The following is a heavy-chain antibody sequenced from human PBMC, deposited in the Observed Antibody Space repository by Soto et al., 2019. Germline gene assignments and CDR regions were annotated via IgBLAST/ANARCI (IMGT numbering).Heavy chain of an antibody. CDR1: GGSFSGYY. CDR3: ARARGVMITFGGVSAYDY. V-gene: IGHV4-34*01. D-gene: IGHD3-16*01. CDR2: INHSGST. Sequence: QVQLQQWGAGLLKPSETLSLTCAVYGGSFSGYYWSWIRQPPGKGLEWIGEINHSGSTNYNPSLKSRVTITVDTAKNQLSLELSSVTAADTAVYYCARARGVMITFGGVSAYDYWGQGTLVTVSS. J-gene: IGHJ4*02.